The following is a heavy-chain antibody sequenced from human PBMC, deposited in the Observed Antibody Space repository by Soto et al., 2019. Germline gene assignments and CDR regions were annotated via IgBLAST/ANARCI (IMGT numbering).Heavy chain of an antibody. Sequence: EVQLLESGGDLVQPGGSLRLSCAASGFTFSHYALGWVRQAPGKGLEWISGFGSSAGSPFYADSVKGRFTISRDNSKNTLYLQRNRLRAEDTATYYCANEGEASDLDAFDAWGQGTLVTVSS. D-gene: IGHD2-21*01. V-gene: IGHV3-23*01. CDR2: FGSSAGSP. CDR1: GFTFSHYA. CDR3: ANEGEASDLDAFDA. J-gene: IGHJ3*01.